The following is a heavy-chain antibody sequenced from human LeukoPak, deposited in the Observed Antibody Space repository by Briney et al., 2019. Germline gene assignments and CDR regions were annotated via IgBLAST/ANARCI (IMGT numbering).Heavy chain of an antibody. D-gene: IGHD3-16*01. CDR1: GFSFNSDW. V-gene: IGHV3-7*01. CDR3: TRRLDD. J-gene: IGHJ4*02. CDR2: IKHDASEK. Sequence: GGSLRLSCAASGFSFNSDWMDWVRQAPGKGLEWVANIKHDASEKNYLDSVKGRFTISRDNAANSLYLEMNGLRVEDTAVYCCTRRLDDWGQGTLVSVSS.